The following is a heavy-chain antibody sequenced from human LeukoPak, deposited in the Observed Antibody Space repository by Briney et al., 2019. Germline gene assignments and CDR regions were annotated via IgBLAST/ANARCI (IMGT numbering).Heavy chain of an antibody. Sequence: HPGGSLRLSCAASGFTFSSYAMSWVSQAPGKGLEWVSAISGSGGSTYYADSVKGRFTISRDNSKNTLYLQMNSLRAEDTAVYYCAKGLSGWSPFDPWGQGTLVTVSS. D-gene: IGHD6-19*01. CDR3: AKGLSGWSPFDP. V-gene: IGHV3-23*01. CDR1: GFTFSSYA. CDR2: ISGSGGST. J-gene: IGHJ5*02.